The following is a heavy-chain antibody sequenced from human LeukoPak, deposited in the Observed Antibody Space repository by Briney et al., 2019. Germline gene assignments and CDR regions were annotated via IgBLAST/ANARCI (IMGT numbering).Heavy chain of an antibody. CDR3: SRGGDGGSYLGD. Sequence: GGSLRLSCAASEFTFGSYWMHWVRQAPGKGLVWVSRINSDGSTTTYADSVKGRFTISRDNAKNTLYLQMNSLRAEDTAVYYCSRGGDGGSYLGDWGQGTLVTVSS. D-gene: IGHD1-26*01. CDR1: EFTFGSYW. J-gene: IGHJ4*02. CDR2: INSDGSTT. V-gene: IGHV3-74*03.